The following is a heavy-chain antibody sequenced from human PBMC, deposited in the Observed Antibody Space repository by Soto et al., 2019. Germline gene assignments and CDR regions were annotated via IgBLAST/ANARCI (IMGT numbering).Heavy chain of an antibody. J-gene: IGHJ6*02. D-gene: IGHD3-9*01. CDR2: ISWDGGST. CDR1: GFTFDDYT. Sequence: PGGSLRLSCAASGFTFDDYTMHWVRQAPGKGLEWVSLISWDGGSTYYADSVKGRFTISRDNSKNSLYLQMNSLRTEDTALYYCAKGLLQYFDWLLMGGMDVWGQGTTVTVSS. CDR3: AKGLLQYFDWLLMGGMDV. V-gene: IGHV3-43*01.